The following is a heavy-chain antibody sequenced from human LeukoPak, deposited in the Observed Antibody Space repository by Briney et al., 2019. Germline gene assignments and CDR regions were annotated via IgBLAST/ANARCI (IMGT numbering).Heavy chain of an antibody. CDR3: ARMLRYSASWYVNY. V-gene: IGHV4-61*02. CDR1: GGSISSGSYY. D-gene: IGHD1-26*01. J-gene: IGHJ4*02. CDR2: INASGSI. Sequence: PSETLSLTCTVSGGSISSGSYYWSWFRQPAEKGLEWIGRINASGSINYNPSLKSRVTISVDTSKNQFSVTLNSVTAADTAVYYCARMLRYSASWYVNYWGQGTRVTVSS.